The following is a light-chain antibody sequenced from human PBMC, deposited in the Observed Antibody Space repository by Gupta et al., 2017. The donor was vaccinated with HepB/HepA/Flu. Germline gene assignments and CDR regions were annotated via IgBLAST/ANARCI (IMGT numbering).Light chain of an antibody. CDR3: QQYDCALCC. CDR1: QSVLYSSTNKNY. J-gene: IGKJ2*04. CDR2: WAS. Sequence: DIVMTQSPDSLAVSLGERATINCRSSQSVLYSSTNKNYLAWYQQKPGQPPKLLISWASTRESGVPDRFSGSGSGTDFTLTISSLQAEDVAVYYCQQYDCALCCFGQGTKLEIK. V-gene: IGKV4-1*01.